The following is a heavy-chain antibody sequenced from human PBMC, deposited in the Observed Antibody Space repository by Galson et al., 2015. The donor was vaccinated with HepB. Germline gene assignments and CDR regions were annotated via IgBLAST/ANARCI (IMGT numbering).Heavy chain of an antibody. V-gene: IGHV3-23*01. CDR2: ISGSGGST. Sequence: SLRLSCAASGFTFSSYAMSWVRQAPGKGLEWVSAISGSGGSTYYADSVKGRFTISRDNSKNTLYLQMNSLRAEDTAVYYCAKDPASEYSSSSDAFDIWGQGTMVTVSS. CDR1: GFTFSSYA. J-gene: IGHJ3*02. D-gene: IGHD6-6*01. CDR3: AKDPASEYSSSSDAFDI.